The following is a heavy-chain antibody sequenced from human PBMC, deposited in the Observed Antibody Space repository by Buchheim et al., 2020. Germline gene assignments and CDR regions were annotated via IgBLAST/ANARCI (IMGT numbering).Heavy chain of an antibody. D-gene: IGHD3-3*01. V-gene: IGHV4-4*02. Sequence: QVQLQESGPGLVKPSETLSLTCAVSGASFSTSNWWTWVRQAPGKGLEWIGEISHAGTTNYNPSLESRVTMSLDKPKNHFSLTVNSMTAADTAVYYCARDLRDYDFWKSNGLDVWGQGTT. J-gene: IGHJ6*02. CDR2: ISHAGTT. CDR3: ARDLRDYDFWKSNGLDV. CDR1: GASFSTSNW.